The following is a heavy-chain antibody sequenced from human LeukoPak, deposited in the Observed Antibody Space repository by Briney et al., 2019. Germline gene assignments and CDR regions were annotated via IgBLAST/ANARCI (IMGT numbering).Heavy chain of an antibody. Sequence: ASVNVTCKASGYTFTSYGISWVRQAPGQGLEWMGWISAYNGNTNYAQKLQGRVTMTTDTSTSTAYMELRSLRSDDTAVYYCARDGGSGWLQDGMDVWGQGTTVTVSS. D-gene: IGHD6-19*01. J-gene: IGHJ6*02. V-gene: IGHV1-18*01. CDR1: GYTFTSYG. CDR3: ARDGGSGWLQDGMDV. CDR2: ISAYNGNT.